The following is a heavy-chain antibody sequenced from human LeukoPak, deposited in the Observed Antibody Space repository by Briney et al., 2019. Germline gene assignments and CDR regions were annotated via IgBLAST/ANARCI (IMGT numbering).Heavy chain of an antibody. CDR1: GYFISSGYY. CDR2: IYHSGST. J-gene: IGHJ3*02. Sequence: SETLSLTCTVSGYFISSGYYWGWIRQPPGKGLEWIGSIYHSGSTIYNPSLKSRVTISVDTSKNQFSLKLSSVTAADTAVYYCARDRIAVAGGAFDIWGQGTMVTVSS. D-gene: IGHD6-19*01. V-gene: IGHV4-38-2*02. CDR3: ARDRIAVAGGAFDI.